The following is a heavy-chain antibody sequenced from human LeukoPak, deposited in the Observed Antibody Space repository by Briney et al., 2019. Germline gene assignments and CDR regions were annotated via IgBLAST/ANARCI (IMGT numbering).Heavy chain of an antibody. Sequence: SETLSLTCAVYGGSFSGHYWSWIRQPPGKGLEWIGSVYSSGSTYYNPSLRSRVTISVDTSKNQFSLKLSSVTAADTAVYHCYNEGAGFDYWGQGTLVTVSS. V-gene: IGHV4-34*01. J-gene: IGHJ4*02. CDR3: YNEGAGFDY. CDR2: VYSSGST. D-gene: IGHD5-24*01. CDR1: GGSFSGHY.